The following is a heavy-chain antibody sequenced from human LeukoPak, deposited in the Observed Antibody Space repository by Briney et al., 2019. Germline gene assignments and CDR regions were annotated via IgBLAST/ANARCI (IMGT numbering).Heavy chain of an antibody. Sequence: GGSLRLSCAVSGFTFDDYAMHWVRLVPGKGLEWVAGISWNSDTIGYGDSVKGRFTISRDNAKNSLYLQMNSLRPEDTALYYCATNGGGDSGYGNFDYWGQGTLVTVSS. CDR3: ATNGGGDSGYGNFDY. CDR1: GFTFDDYA. V-gene: IGHV3-9*01. CDR2: ISWNSDTI. D-gene: IGHD5-12*01. J-gene: IGHJ4*02.